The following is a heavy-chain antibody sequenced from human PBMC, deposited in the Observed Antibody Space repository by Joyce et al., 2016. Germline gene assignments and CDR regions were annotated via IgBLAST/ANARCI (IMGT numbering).Heavy chain of an antibody. CDR2: IYSGDST. D-gene: IGHD3-3*01. J-gene: IGHJ4*02. CDR1: GLDVRSSY. V-gene: IGHV3-53*01. Sequence: EVQLVESGGGLMQPGGSLRLSCAASGLDVRSSYWRWVRQAPGKGLEWVSVIYSGDSTHYADSVRGRFTISRDNSKNMLYLQMNSLRSEDTGTYYCARVSVGHKWSARWGQGTLVTVSS. CDR3: ARVSVGHKWSAR.